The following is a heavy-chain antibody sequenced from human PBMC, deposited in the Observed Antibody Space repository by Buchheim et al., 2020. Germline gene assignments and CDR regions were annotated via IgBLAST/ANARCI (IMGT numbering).Heavy chain of an antibody. J-gene: IGHJ5*02. CDR1: GYTFGIYW. Sequence: EVQLVQSGAEVKKPGESLKISCKGSGYTFGIYWIGWVRQLPGKGLEWMGTIFPGDPDSRYNPSFQGHVTISADKSLTTAYLHLSSLRPSDTAIYYCARQGPSPHNWFDHWGQGTL. CDR3: ARQGPSPHNWFDH. V-gene: IGHV5-51*01. CDR2: IFPGDPDS.